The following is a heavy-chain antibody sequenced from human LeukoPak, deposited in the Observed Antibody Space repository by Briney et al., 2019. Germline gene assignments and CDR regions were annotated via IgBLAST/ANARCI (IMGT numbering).Heavy chain of an antibody. Sequence: VASVKVSCKASGGTFSSYAISWVRQAPGQGREWMGGIIPIFGTANYAQKFQGRVTITADKSTSTAYMELSSLRSEDTAVYYCARWLRSWYYFDYWGQGTLVTVSS. CDR2: IIPIFGTA. D-gene: IGHD5-12*01. V-gene: IGHV1-69*06. CDR3: ARWLRSWYYFDY. CDR1: GGTFSSYA. J-gene: IGHJ4*02.